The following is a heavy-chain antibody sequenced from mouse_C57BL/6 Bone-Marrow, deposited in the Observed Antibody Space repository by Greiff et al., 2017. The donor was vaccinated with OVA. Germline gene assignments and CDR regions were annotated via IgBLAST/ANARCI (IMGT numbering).Heavy chain of an antibody. J-gene: IGHJ2*01. Sequence: VQLQQSGAELVKPGASVKMSCKASGYTFTSYWITWVKQRPGQGLEWIGDIYPGSGSTNYNEKFKSKATLTVDTSSSTAYMQLSSLTSEDSAVYYCARSELLRYYFDYWGQGTTLTVSS. CDR3: ARSELLRYYFDY. CDR1: GYTFTSYW. CDR2: IYPGSGST. V-gene: IGHV1-55*01. D-gene: IGHD1-1*01.